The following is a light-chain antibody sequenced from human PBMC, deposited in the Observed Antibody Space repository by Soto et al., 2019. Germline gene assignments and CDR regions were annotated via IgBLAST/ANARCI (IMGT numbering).Light chain of an antibody. CDR3: LLSFGGARV. J-gene: IGLJ3*02. CDR2: DTT. Sequence: QAVVTQEPSLTVSPGGTVTLTCGSSTGPVTSGQYPYWFQQKPGQAPRTLIYDTTNRHSWTPARFSGSLLGGKAALTLSGAQPEDEAVFYCLLSFGGARVFAGGTKLTVL. V-gene: IGLV7-46*01. CDR1: TGPVTSGQY.